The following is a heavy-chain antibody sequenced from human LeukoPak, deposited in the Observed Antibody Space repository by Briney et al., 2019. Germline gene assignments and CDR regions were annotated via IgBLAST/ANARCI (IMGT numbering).Heavy chain of an antibody. CDR3: ATGYTSGPRGDY. CDR1: GFTFSNYA. J-gene: IGHJ4*02. D-gene: IGHD1-1*01. V-gene: IGHV3-23*01. CDR2: ISGSGDST. Sequence: GGSLRLSCAASGFTFSNYAMTWVRQAPVRGLEWVSGISGSGDSTYYADSVKGRFTISRDNSKNTLYLQMNSLRAEDTAVYYCATGYTSGPRGDYWGQGTLVTVSS.